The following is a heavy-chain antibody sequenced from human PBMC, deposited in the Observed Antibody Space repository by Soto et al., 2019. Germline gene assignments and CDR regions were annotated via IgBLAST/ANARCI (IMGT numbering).Heavy chain of an antibody. CDR3: ARVSYDILTGYYAHYFDY. CDR2: ISTYNSNT. CDR1: GYSFTGYA. Sequence: QIQLVQSGVEVKKPGASVKVSCRASGYSFTGYALAWVRQAPGQGLEWVGWISTYNSNTNYAQKFHGRVTMTTDTSTTTAHMGLRNMRSDDTAVYYCARVSYDILTGYYAHYFDYWGQGTLVTVSS. J-gene: IGHJ4*02. D-gene: IGHD3-9*01. V-gene: IGHV1-18*01.